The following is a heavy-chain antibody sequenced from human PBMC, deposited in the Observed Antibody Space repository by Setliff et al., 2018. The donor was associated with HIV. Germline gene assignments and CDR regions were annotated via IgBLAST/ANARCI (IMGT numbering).Heavy chain of an antibody. CDR1: GFTFSSYA. J-gene: IGHJ4*02. D-gene: IGHD5-18*01. V-gene: IGHV3-21*01. CDR2: ISSSSYYI. CDR3: ASIELAAMVPVDY. Sequence: PEGSLRLSCAASGFTFSSYAMSWVRQAPGKGLEWVSSISSSSYYIYYADSVKGRFTISRDNAKNSLLLQMNSLRAEDTAVYYCASIELAAMVPVDYWGQGTLVTVPQ.